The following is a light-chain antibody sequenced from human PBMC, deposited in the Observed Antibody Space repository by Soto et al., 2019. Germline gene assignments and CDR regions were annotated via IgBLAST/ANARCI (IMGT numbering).Light chain of an antibody. Sequence: SALTQPASVSGSPGQSITISCTGTSSDVGGYNYVSWYQQHPGKAPKLMIYDVSNRPSGVSNRFSGSKSGNTASLTISGLQAEDEADYYCSSYTSSSTLRVFGGGTKLTVL. CDR2: DVS. J-gene: IGLJ3*02. V-gene: IGLV2-14*01. CDR1: SSDVGGYNY. CDR3: SSYTSSSTLRV.